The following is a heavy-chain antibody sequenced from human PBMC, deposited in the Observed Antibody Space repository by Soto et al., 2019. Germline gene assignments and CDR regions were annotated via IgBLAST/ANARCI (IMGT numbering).Heavy chain of an antibody. CDR2: ISGSGGST. V-gene: IGHV3-23*01. CDR1: GFTFSSYA. Sequence: GGSLRLSCAASGFTFSSYAMSWVRQAPGKGLEWVSAISGSGGSTYYADSVKGRFTISRDNSKNTLYLQMNSLRAEDTAVYYCAKDGLIAVAQPPFDYWGQGTLVTVSS. J-gene: IGHJ4*02. D-gene: IGHD6-19*01. CDR3: AKDGLIAVAQPPFDY.